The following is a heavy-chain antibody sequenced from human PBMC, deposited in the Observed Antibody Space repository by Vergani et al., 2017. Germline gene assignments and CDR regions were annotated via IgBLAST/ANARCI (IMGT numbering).Heavy chain of an antibody. CDR1: GGSISSYY. Sequence: QVQLQESGPGLVKPSETLSLTCTVFGGSISSYYWSWIRQPAGKGLEWIGRIYTSGSTNYNPSLKSRVTMSVDTSKNQFSLKLSSVTAADTAVYYCARDEGGCSSTSCYISAFDIWGQGTMVTVSS. J-gene: IGHJ3*02. D-gene: IGHD2-2*02. CDR2: IYTSGST. V-gene: IGHV4-4*07. CDR3: ARDEGGCSSTSCYISAFDI.